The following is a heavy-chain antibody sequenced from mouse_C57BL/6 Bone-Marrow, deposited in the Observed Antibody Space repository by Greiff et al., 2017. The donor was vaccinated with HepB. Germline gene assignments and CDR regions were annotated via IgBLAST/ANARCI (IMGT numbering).Heavy chain of an antibody. D-gene: IGHD2-3*01. Sequence: EVKLQESGGGLVKPGGSLKLSCAASGFTFSSYAMSWVRQTPEKRLEWVATISDGGSYTYYPDNVKGRFTISRDNAKNNLYLQMSHLKSEDTAMYYCAREGDGSDYWGQGTTLTVSS. CDR2: ISDGGSYT. CDR3: AREGDGSDY. CDR1: GFTFSSYA. J-gene: IGHJ2*01. V-gene: IGHV5-4*01.